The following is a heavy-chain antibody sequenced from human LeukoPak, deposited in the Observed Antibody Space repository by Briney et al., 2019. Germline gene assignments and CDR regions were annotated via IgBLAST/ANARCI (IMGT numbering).Heavy chain of an antibody. V-gene: IGHV4-34*01. CDR1: GGSFSGYY. CDR2: INHSGST. Sequence: SETLSLTCAVYGGSFSGYYWSWIRQPPGKGLEWIGEINHSGSTNYNPSLKSRVTISVDTSKNQFSLKLSSVTAADTAAYYCAITAAGTGYSGQGTLVTVSS. CDR3: AITAAGTGY. J-gene: IGHJ4*02. D-gene: IGHD6-13*01.